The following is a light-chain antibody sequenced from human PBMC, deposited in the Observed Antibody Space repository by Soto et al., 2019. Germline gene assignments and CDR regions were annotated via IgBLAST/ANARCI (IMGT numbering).Light chain of an antibody. V-gene: IGKV3-20*01. J-gene: IGKJ4*01. CDR2: GPS. CDR1: QSVSSRY. Sequence: EIVVTQSPGTLSLSPGERAALSCRASQSVSSRYLAWYQQKPGQAPRLLIYGPSSRATGIPDRFSGSGSGTDFTLTINRLEPEDFAVYYCQQYGTSPTFGGGTKVEIK. CDR3: QQYGTSPT.